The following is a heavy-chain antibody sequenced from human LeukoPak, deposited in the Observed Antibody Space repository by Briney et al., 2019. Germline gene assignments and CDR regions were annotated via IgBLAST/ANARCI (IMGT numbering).Heavy chain of an antibody. CDR3: VSHSRMQVRTDFEY. D-gene: IGHD1-1*01. CDR1: GFTFSRVT. Sequence: GGSLRLSCAASGFTFSRVTMSWVRQAAGKGVEGVSVVSFGGGSTFYAASARGRFTISRDDSKNMLFLQMNSLRAEDTAIYYCVSHSRMQVRTDFEYWGQGTLVTVSS. V-gene: IGHV3-23*01. J-gene: IGHJ4*02. CDR2: VSFGGGST.